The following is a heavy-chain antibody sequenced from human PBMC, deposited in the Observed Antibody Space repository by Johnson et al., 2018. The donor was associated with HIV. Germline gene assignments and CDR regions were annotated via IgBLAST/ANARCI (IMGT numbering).Heavy chain of an antibody. D-gene: IGHD6-19*01. V-gene: IGHV3-30*18. CDR3: TKGDSGSDI. J-gene: IGHJ3*02. Sequence: QVQLVESGGGVVKLGGSLRLSCAASGFIFSDFGMHWVRQAPGKGLEWVAVISHDANNKFYADSVKGRFAVSRDDSKNTLFLQMSSLRAEDTAVYYCTKGDSGSDIWGQGTMVTVFS. CDR2: ISHDANNK. CDR1: GFIFSDFG.